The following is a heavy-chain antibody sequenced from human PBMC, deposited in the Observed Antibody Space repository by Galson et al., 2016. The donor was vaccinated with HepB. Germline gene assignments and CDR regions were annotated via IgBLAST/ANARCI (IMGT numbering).Heavy chain of an antibody. V-gene: IGHV4-59*08. D-gene: IGHD3/OR15-3a*01. CDR2: IYYSGST. CDR3: ASIGSLWTNGLDV. J-gene: IGHJ6*02. CDR1: GGSMTGHY. Sequence: TLSLTCTVSGGSMTGHYWGWIRQPPGKGLEWIGYIYYSGSTNYSPSLQSRITMSVDTSKNQLSLRLTSVTVADTAVYFCASIGSLWTNGLDVWGQGTTVAVAS.